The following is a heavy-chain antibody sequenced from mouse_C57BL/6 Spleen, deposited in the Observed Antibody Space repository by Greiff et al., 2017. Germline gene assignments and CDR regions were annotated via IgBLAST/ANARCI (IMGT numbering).Heavy chain of an antibody. J-gene: IGHJ1*03. V-gene: IGHV1-64*01. CDR3: ARGSSSWYFDV. D-gene: IGHD1-1*01. Sequence: QVQLQQPGAELVKPGASVKLSCKASGYTFTSYWMHWVKQRPGQGIEWIGMIHPNSGSTNYNEKFKSKATLTVDKSSSTAYMQLSSLTSEDSAVYYCARGSSSWYFDVWGTGTTVTVSS. CDR2: IHPNSGST. CDR1: GYTFTSYW.